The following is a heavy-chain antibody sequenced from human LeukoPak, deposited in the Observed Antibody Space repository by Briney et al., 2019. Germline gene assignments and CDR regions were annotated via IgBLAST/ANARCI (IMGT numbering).Heavy chain of an antibody. D-gene: IGHD1/OR15-1a*01. CDR1: GFTFSNYW. Sequence: GGSLRLSCAASGFTFSNYWMHWVRQAPGKGLVWVSRTNSDGSTTNYADSVKGRFTISRDNAKNTLYLQMNSLRADDTAVYYCARSKTGTIDYWGQGTLVTVSS. CDR3: ARSKTGTIDY. J-gene: IGHJ4*02. CDR2: TNSDGSTT. V-gene: IGHV3-74*01.